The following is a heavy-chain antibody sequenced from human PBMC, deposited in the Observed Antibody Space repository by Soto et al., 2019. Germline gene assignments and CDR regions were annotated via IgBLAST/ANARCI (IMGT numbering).Heavy chain of an antibody. D-gene: IGHD5-12*01. J-gene: IGHJ4*01. CDR2: ITGTGGYT. CDR1: GFIFSNYG. CDR3: AGIVATIY. V-gene: IGHV3-23*01. Sequence: GGSLRLSWAASGFIFSNYGMSWVRQAPGKGLEWVSAITGTGGYTYYADSVKGRFTISRDNSKSTLYLQMSNLRAEDTAVYYCAGIVATIYWGQGTLVTVSS.